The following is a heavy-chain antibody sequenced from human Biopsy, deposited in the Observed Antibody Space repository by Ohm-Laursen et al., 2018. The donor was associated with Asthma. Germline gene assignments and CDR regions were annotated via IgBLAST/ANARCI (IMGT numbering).Heavy chain of an antibody. CDR3: ARAPQPQNYGSGNAQYGLDV. Sequence: ASVKAYCKASGYTFNAYYIHWVRQAPGQEFEWMGRINPNSGNTHYAHKFQGRVTMTRDTSISTVYMELTRLRSDDTAVYYCARAPQPQNYGSGNAQYGLDVWGQGTTVTVSS. D-gene: IGHD3-10*01. J-gene: IGHJ6*02. V-gene: IGHV1-2*06. CDR1: GYTFNAYY. CDR2: INPNSGNT.